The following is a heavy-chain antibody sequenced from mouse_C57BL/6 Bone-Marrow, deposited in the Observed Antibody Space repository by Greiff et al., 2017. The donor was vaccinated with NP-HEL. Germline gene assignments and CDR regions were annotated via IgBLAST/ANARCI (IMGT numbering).Heavy chain of an antibody. J-gene: IGHJ4*01. CDR2: IDPSDSYT. D-gene: IGHD1-1*01. CDR1: GYTFTSYW. CDR3: ARSGTVLDYAMDY. Sequence: VQLQQLGAELVKPGASVKLSCKASGYTFTSYWMQWVKQRPGQGLEWIGEIDPSDSYTNYNQKFKGKATLTVDTSSSTAYMQLSSLTSEDSAVYYCARSGTVLDYAMDYWGQGTSVTVSS. V-gene: IGHV1-50*01.